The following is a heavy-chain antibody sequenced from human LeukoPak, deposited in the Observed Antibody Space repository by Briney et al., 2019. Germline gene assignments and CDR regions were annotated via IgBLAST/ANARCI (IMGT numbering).Heavy chain of an antibody. J-gene: IGHJ4*02. CDR2: IYYTGST. CDR1: GGSIRSHY. D-gene: IGHD3-9*01. V-gene: IGHV4-59*11. CDR3: ASLTGYYEPRFDY. Sequence: PSETLSLTCTVSGGSIRSHYWSWIRQPPGKRLEWIGYIYYTGSTNYNPSLKSRVTISVDTSKNQFSLNLNSVTAADTAVYYCASLTGYYEPRFDYWGQGTLVTVSS.